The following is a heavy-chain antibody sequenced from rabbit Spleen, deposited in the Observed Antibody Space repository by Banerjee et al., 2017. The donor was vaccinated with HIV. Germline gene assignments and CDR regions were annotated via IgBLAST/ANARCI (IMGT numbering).Heavy chain of an antibody. V-gene: IGHV1S40*01. J-gene: IGHJ6*01. CDR2: INTATGKA. D-gene: IGHD4-1*01. CDR1: GVSFSSNSY. Sequence: QSLEESGGDLVKPGASLTLTCTASGVSFSSNSYMCWVRQAPGKGLELIACINTATGKAVYASWAKGRFTISKTSSTTVTLQMTSLTAADTATYFCARYYIFYGMDLWGQGTLVTVS. CDR3: ARYYIFYGMDL.